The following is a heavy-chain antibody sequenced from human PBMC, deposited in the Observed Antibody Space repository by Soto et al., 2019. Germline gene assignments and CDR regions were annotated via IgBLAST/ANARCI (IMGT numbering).Heavy chain of an antibody. CDR3: ARASVTREFDY. Sequence: QVQLQQWGAGLLKPSETLSLTCAVYGGSFRGYYWSWIRQPPGKGLEWLGEINHSGSTNYNPSLKSRVTISVVTSKNQFSLKLSSVTAADTAVYYCARASVTREFDYWGQGTLVTVSS. J-gene: IGHJ4*02. V-gene: IGHV4-34*01. CDR1: GGSFRGYY. CDR2: INHSGST. D-gene: IGHD4-17*01.